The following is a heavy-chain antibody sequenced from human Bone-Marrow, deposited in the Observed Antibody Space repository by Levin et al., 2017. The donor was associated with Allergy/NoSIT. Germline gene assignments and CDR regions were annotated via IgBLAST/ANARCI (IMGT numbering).Heavy chain of an antibody. J-gene: IGHJ4*02. V-gene: IGHV4-30-2*01. Sequence: SETLSLTCAVSGGSISSGGYSWSWIRQPPGKGLEWIGYIYHSGSTYYNPSLKSRVTISVDRSKNQFSLKLSSVTAADTAVYYCARDTALGAFDYWGQGTLVTVSS. D-gene: IGHD3-10*01. CDR1: GGSISSGGYS. CDR3: ARDTALGAFDY. CDR2: IYHSGST.